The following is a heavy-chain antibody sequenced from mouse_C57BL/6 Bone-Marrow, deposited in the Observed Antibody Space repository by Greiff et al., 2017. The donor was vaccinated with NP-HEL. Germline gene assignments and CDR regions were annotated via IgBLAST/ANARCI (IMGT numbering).Heavy chain of an antibody. Sequence: EVQGVESGGGLVQPGGSLKLSCAASGFTFSDYYMYWVRQTPEKRLEWVAYISNGGGSTYYPDTVKGRFTISRDNAKNTLYLQMSRLKSEDTAMYYCARQNDGYSFMDYWGQGTSVTVSS. CDR2: ISNGGGST. CDR3: ARQNDGYSFMDY. V-gene: IGHV5-12*01. D-gene: IGHD2-3*01. J-gene: IGHJ4*01. CDR1: GFTFSDYY.